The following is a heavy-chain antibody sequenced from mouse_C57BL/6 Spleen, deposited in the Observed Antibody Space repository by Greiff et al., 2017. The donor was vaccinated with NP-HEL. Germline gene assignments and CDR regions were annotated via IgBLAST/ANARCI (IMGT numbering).Heavy chain of an antibody. V-gene: IGHV3-6*01. CDR1: GYSITSGYY. J-gene: IGHJ1*03. Sequence: EVKLEESGPGLVKPSQSLSLTCSVTGYSITSGYYWNWIRQFPGNKLEWMGYISYDGSNNYNPSLKNRIPITRDTSKNQFFLKLNSVTTEDTATYYCAGEFPIYYYGSHWGTGTTVTVSS. D-gene: IGHD1-1*01. CDR2: ISYDGSN. CDR3: AGEFPIYYYGSH.